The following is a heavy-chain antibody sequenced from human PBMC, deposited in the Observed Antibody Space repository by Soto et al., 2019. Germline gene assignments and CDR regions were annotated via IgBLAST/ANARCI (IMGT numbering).Heavy chain of an antibody. D-gene: IGHD3-22*01. CDR2: INSDGSST. CDR1: GFTFSSYC. Sequence: GGSLRLSCAASGFTFSSYCMHWVRQAPGKGLVWVSRINSDGSSTSYADSVKGRFTISRDNAKNTLYLQMNSLRAEDTAVYYCARAYYYDSSGYYKNYFDYWGQGT. V-gene: IGHV3-74*01. CDR3: ARAYYYDSSGYYKNYFDY. J-gene: IGHJ4*02.